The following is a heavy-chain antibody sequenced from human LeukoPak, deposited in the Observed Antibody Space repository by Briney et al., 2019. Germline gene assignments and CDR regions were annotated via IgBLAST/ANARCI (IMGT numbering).Heavy chain of an antibody. CDR2: ISGGGGRT. Sequence: PGGSLRLSCAASGFTFSSYAMSWVRQAPGKGLEWVSTISGGGGRTWYADSVKGRFTISRDNSKNTVDVQLNSLRAEDTAGYYCAKFRGSERTVIDCWGQGALVTVSS. D-gene: IGHD3-16*02. J-gene: IGHJ4*02. CDR3: AKFRGSERTVIDC. CDR1: GFTFSSYA. V-gene: IGHV3-23*01.